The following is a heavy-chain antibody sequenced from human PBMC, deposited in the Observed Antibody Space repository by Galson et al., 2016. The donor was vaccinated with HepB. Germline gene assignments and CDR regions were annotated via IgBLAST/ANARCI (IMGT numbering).Heavy chain of an antibody. D-gene: IGHD6-19*01. CDR1: GFTFKTYA. CDR2: IWPAGSKK. Sequence: SLRLSCAASGFTFKTYAMHWVRQAPGKGLAWVAVIWPAGSKKYFADSTQGRFTVSRDDSKNTLSLQMNSLSVEDTAVYYCARGDPWYSSGSGPDYWVQGTLVAVSS. CDR3: ARGDPWYSSGSGPDY. J-gene: IGHJ4*02. V-gene: IGHV3-33*01.